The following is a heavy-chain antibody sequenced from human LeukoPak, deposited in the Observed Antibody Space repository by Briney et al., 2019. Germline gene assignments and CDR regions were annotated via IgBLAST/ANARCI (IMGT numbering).Heavy chain of an antibody. Sequence: KASETLSLTCAVYGGSFSGYYWSWIRQPPGKGLEWIGEINHSGSTNYNPSLKSRVTISVDTSKNQFSLKLSSVTAADTAVYYCARRGPGYWGQGTLVTVSS. J-gene: IGHJ4*02. CDR1: GGSFSGYY. V-gene: IGHV4-34*01. CDR2: INHSGST. CDR3: ARRGPGY.